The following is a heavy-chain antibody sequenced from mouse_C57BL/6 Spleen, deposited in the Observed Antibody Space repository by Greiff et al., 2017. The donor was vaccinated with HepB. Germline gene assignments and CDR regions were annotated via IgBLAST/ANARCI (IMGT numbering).Heavy chain of an antibody. V-gene: IGHV1-82*01. Sequence: QVQLKESGPELVKPGASVKISCKASGYAFSSSWMNWVKQRPGKGLEWIGRIYPGDGDTNYNGKFKGKATLTADKSSSTAYMQLSSLTSEDSAVYFCARSAYYSNYRAMDYWGQGTSVTVSS. D-gene: IGHD2-5*01. CDR2: IYPGDGDT. J-gene: IGHJ4*01. CDR1: GYAFSSSW. CDR3: ARSAYYSNYRAMDY.